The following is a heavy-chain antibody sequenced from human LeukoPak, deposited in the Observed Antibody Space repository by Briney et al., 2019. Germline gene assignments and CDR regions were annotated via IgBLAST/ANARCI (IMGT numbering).Heavy chain of an antibody. J-gene: IGHJ3*02. CDR2: IGGSGGNT. CDR3: AKRIVGAPYAFDI. V-gene: IGHV3-23*01. Sequence: GGSLRLSCAASGFTFSSYAMSWVRQAPGKGLEWVSGIGGSGGNTYYAGSVKGRFTISRDNSKSTLFLQMNSLRAEDTALHYCAKRIVGAPYAFDIWGQGTMVTVSS. CDR1: GFTFSSYA. D-gene: IGHD1-26*01.